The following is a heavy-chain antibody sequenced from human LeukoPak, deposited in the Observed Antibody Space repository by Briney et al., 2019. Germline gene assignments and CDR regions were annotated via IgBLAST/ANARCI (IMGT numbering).Heavy chain of an antibody. CDR2: INPSGGST. CDR1: GYTFTSYY. Sequence: ASVKVSCKASGYTFTSYYMHWVRQAPGQGLEWMGIINPSGGSTSCAQKFQGRVTMTRDTSTSTVYMELSSLRSEDTAVYYCARVGYSSGYFSSLFDYWGQGTLVTVSS. J-gene: IGHJ4*02. D-gene: IGHD3-22*01. V-gene: IGHV1-46*01. CDR3: ARVGYSSGYFSSLFDY.